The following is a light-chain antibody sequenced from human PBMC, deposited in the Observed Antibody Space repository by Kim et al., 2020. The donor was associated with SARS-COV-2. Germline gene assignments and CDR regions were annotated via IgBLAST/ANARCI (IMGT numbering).Light chain of an antibody. Sequence: GQTATHTCTGNSKDRGEQETAWLQQNQGQPPKRLYYKNHRPSGISERVSASRSGDTASLTITGLQPEDEADYYCSAWDSRLSAWVFGGGTQLTVL. CDR3: SAWDSRLSAWV. V-gene: IGLV10-54*04. CDR1: SKDRGEQE. CDR2: KNH. J-gene: IGLJ3*02.